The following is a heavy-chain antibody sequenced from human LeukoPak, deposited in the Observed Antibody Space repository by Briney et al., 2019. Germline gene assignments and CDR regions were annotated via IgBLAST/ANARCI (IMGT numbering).Heavy chain of an antibody. CDR2: IYHSGST. J-gene: IGHJ3*02. CDR1: GYSISSGYY. V-gene: IGHV4-38-2*01. D-gene: IGHD6-6*01. Sequence: SETLSLTCAVSGYSISSGYYWGWIRQPPGKGLEWIGSIYHSGSTYYNPSLKSRVTISVDTSKNQFSLKLSSVTAADTAVYYCARGRSSSPPGPIWGQGTMVTVSS. CDR3: ARGRSSSPPGPI.